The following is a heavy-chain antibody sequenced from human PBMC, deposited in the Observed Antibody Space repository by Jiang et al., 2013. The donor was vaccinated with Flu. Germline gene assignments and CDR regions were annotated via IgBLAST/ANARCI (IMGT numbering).Heavy chain of an antibody. CDR3: ARGGGDCSGGVCRHDYYYYGMDV. CDR1: GYTFTNHG. D-gene: IGHD2-8*02. J-gene: IGHJ6*02. V-gene: IGHV1-18*01. CDR2: LGGDNANT. Sequence: GAEVKKPGASVKVSCKASGYTFTNHGVSWVRQAPGQGLEWMGWLGGDNANTNRAQNFQDRVTMTTDTSTSTAYMELRSLRSDDTAVYFCARGGGDCSGGVCRHDYYYYGMDVWGQGTAVTVSS.